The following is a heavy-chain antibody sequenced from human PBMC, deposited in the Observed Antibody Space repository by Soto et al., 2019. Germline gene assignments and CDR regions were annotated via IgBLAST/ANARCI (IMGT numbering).Heavy chain of an antibody. V-gene: IGHV3-30*18. CDR1: GFTFSSYG. CDR2: ISYDGSNK. D-gene: IGHD2-15*01. CDR3: AKDRGYCSGGSCSDYYYGMDV. Sequence: QVQLVESGGGVVQPGRSLRLSCAASGFTFSSYGMHWVRQAPGKGLEWVAVISYDGSNKYYADSVKGRFTISRDNSKNTLYLQMSSLRAEDTAVYYCAKDRGYCSGGSCSDYYYGMDVWGQGTTVTVSS. J-gene: IGHJ6*02.